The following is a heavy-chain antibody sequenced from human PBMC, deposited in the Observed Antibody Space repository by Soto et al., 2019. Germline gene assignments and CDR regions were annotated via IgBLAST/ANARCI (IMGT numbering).Heavy chain of an antibody. D-gene: IGHD2-15*01. CDR3: AKDRGSGGSRYVVRLNPYYGMDV. Sequence: QVQVVESGGGVVQPGRSLRLSCAASGFTFSSYGMHWARQAPGKGLEWVAVISYDGSNKYYADSVKGRFTISRDNSKNTRYLQMNSRRADDAAVYYCAKDRGSGGSRYVVRLNPYYGMDVWGQGTTVTVAS. CDR2: ISYDGSNK. V-gene: IGHV3-30*18. J-gene: IGHJ6*02. CDR1: GFTFSSYG.